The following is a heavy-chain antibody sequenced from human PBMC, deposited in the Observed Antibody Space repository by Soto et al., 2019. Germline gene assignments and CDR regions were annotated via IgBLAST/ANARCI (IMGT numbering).Heavy chain of an antibody. Sequence: GASVKVSCKASGYTFTSYDINWVRQATGQGLEWMGWMNPNSGNTGYAQKFQGRVTMTRNTSISTAYMELSSLRSEDTAVYYCARARADFWSGYFYYYYYGMDVWGQGTTVTVYS. V-gene: IGHV1-8*01. CDR1: GYTFTSYD. CDR3: ARARADFWSGYFYYYYYGMDV. D-gene: IGHD3-3*01. J-gene: IGHJ6*02. CDR2: MNPNSGNT.